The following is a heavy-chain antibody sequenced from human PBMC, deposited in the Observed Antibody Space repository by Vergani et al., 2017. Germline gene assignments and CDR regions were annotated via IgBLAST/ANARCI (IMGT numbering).Heavy chain of an antibody. D-gene: IGHD5-18*01. CDR2: ISGSGGST. Sequence: EVQLLESGGGLVQPGGSLRLSCAASGFTFSSYAMSWVRQAPGKGLEWVSAISGSGGSTYNADSVKGRFTISRDNPKNTLYLQMNSLRAEDTAVYYCAKERAMVTHSERRRHPYYYYGMDVWGQGTTVTVSS. V-gene: IGHV3-23*01. CDR1: GFTFSSYA. J-gene: IGHJ6*02. CDR3: AKERAMVTHSERRRHPYYYYGMDV.